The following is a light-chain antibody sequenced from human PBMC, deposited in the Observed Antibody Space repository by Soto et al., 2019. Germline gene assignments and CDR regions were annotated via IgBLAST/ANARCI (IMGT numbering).Light chain of an antibody. Sequence: QSVLTQPASVSGSPGQSITISCTGTSSDVGGYNSVSWYQQHPGKAPKLMIYNVNNRPSGISNRFSGSKSGNTASLTISGLQAEDEADYYCSSYTSNRTYVFGTGTKVTVL. V-gene: IGLV2-14*03. CDR3: SSYTSNRTYV. J-gene: IGLJ1*01. CDR2: NVN. CDR1: SSDVGGYNS.